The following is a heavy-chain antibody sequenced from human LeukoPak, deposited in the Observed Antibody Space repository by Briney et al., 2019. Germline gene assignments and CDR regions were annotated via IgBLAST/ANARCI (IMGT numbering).Heavy chain of an antibody. V-gene: IGHV4-59*01. D-gene: IGHD2-2*01. J-gene: IGHJ5*02. CDR1: GGSISSYY. CDR3: AGGGGGTSLSNWFDP. Sequence: PSETLSLTCTVSGGSISSYYWSWIRQPPGKGLEWIGYIYYSGSTNYNPSLKSRVTISVDTSKNQFSLKLSSVTAADTAVYYCAGGGGGTSLSNWFDPWGQGTLVTVSS. CDR2: IYYSGST.